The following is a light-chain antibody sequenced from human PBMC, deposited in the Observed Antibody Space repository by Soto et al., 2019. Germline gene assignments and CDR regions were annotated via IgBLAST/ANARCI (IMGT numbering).Light chain of an antibody. CDR1: SGDIGSYNR. V-gene: IGLV2-14*01. Sequence: QSALTQPASVSGSPGQSITISCTGTSGDIGSYNRVSWYQQHPGKAPKLIIYEVTDRPSGVSTCFSGSKSGNTASLTISGLQAEDEAEYYCSSYTNVNTRACVFGTGTKLTVL. CDR2: EVT. J-gene: IGLJ1*01. CDR3: SSYTNVNTRACV.